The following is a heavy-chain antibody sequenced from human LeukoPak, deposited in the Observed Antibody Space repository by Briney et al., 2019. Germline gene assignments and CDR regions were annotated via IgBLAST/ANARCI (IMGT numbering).Heavy chain of an antibody. V-gene: IGHV3-33*01. CDR3: ARDGGNPNWFDP. Sequence: GGSLRLSCAASGFTFSSYGMHWVRRAPGKGLEWVAVIWYDGSNKYYADSVKGRFTISRDNSKNTLYLQMNSLRAEDTAVYYCARDGGNPNWFDPWGQGTLVTVSS. D-gene: IGHD3-16*01. CDR1: GFTFSSYG. J-gene: IGHJ5*02. CDR2: IWYDGSNK.